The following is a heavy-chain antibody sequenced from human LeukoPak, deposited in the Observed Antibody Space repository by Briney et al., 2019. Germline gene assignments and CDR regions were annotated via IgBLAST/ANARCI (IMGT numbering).Heavy chain of an antibody. V-gene: IGHV4-59*01. CDR3: ARGPSGXTGTYFDY. J-gene: IGHJ4*02. Sequence: SETLSLTCTVSGGSISSYYWSWIRQPPGKGLEWIGYIYYSGSTNYNPSLKSRVTISVDTSKNQFSLKLSSVTAADTAVYYCARGPSGXTGTYFDYWGQGTLVTVSX. CDR1: GGSISSYY. CDR2: IYYSGST. D-gene: IGHD1-7*01.